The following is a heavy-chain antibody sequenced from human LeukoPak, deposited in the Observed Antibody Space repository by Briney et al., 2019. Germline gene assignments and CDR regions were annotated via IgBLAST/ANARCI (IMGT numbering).Heavy chain of an antibody. J-gene: IGHJ5*02. CDR3: VREAGYCAPVCVKTNWFDP. CDR1: GFPFSSHA. Sequence: GGSLRLSCAASGFPFSSHAMSWVRQPPGKGLEWVAAISNGKTYYADSVRGRFAISRDDSTNTVYLHMNSLRDEDTALYHCVREAGYCAPVCVKTNWFDPWGQGTLVTVTS. D-gene: IGHD2-15*01. CDR2: ISNGKT. V-gene: IGHV3-23*01.